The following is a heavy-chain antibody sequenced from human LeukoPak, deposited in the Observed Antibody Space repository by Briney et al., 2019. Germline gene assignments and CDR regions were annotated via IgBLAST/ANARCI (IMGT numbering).Heavy chain of an antibody. CDR3: ARGNVTMVDY. CDR2: IYSGGST. D-gene: IGHD3-10*01. J-gene: IGHJ4*02. Sequence: GGSLRLSCAASGFTVSSNYMSWVRQAPGRGLEWVSVIYSGGSTYYADSVKGRFTISRDNSKNTLFLQMNSLRAGDTAVYYCARGNVTMVDYWGQGTLVTVSS. CDR1: GFTVSSNY. V-gene: IGHV3-66*01.